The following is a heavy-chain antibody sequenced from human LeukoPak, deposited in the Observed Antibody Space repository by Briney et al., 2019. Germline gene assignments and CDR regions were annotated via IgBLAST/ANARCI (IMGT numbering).Heavy chain of an antibody. V-gene: IGHV4-39*07. CDR2: IYYSGST. CDR1: GGSISSYY. Sequence: SETLSLTCTVSGGSISSYYWGWIRQPPGKGLEWIGSIYYSGSTYYNPSLKSRVTISVDTSKNQFSLKLSSVTAADTAVYYCARGNGAAAGLGIDYWGQGTLVTVSS. CDR3: ARGNGAAAGLGIDY. J-gene: IGHJ4*02. D-gene: IGHD6-13*01.